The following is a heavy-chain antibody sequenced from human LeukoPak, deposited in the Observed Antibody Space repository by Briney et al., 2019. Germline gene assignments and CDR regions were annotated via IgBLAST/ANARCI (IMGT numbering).Heavy chain of an antibody. CDR2: VNGNGGST. CDR1: GFSFSTYA. J-gene: IGHJ4*02. CDR3: AKSLYGGCDY. Sequence: GGSLRLSCAASGFSFSTYAMSWVRRAPGKGLEWVSGVNGNGGSTSYADSVKGRFTIFRDNSKNTVYLQMNSLRVEDTAVYYCAKSLYGGCDYWGQGTVVTVSS. D-gene: IGHD3-16*02. V-gene: IGHV3-23*01.